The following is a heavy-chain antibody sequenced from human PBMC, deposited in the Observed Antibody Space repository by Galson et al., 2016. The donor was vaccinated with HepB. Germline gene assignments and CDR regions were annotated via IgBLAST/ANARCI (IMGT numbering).Heavy chain of an antibody. CDR3: ARLYWGLRAFDI. Sequence: CAISGDSVSSNSAAWDWIRQSPSRGLEWLGRTYYNSKWYNDYAASVKSRITINPDTSKDQFSLQLNSVTPEDTAVYYCARLYWGLRAFDIWGQGTMVTVSS. CDR2: TYYNSKWYN. V-gene: IGHV6-1*01. D-gene: IGHD2-8*02. CDR1: GDSVSSNSAA. J-gene: IGHJ3*02.